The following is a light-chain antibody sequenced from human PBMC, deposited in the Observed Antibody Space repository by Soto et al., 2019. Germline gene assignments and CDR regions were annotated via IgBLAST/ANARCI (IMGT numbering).Light chain of an antibody. CDR3: QQRSNWPPGFT. CDR2: GAS. CDR1: QSVSSY. J-gene: IGKJ3*01. V-gene: IGKV3-11*01. Sequence: EIVLTQSPATLSLSPGERATLSCRASQSVSSYLAWYQQKPGQAPRLLIYGASNRATGIPARFSGSGSGTDFTLTISSLEPEDLGVYYCQQRSNWPPGFTFGPGTKVDIK.